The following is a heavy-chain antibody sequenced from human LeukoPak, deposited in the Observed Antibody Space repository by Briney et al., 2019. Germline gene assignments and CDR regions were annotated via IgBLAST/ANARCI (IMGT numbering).Heavy chain of an antibody. Sequence: ASVKVSCKASGYTFTGYYMHWVRQAPGQGLEWMGWINPNSGGTNYAQKFQGRVTMTRDTSISTAYMELSRLRSDDTAVYYCARDWNRGATNNWFDPWGQGTLVTVSS. V-gene: IGHV1-2*02. D-gene: IGHD1-26*01. CDR3: ARDWNRGATNNWFDP. J-gene: IGHJ5*02. CDR2: INPNSGGT. CDR1: GYTFTGYY.